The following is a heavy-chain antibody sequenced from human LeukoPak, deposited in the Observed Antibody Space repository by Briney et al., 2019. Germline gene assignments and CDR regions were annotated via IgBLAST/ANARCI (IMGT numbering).Heavy chain of an antibody. D-gene: IGHD3/OR15-3a*01. CDR2: IYSSGGA. V-gene: IGHV3-53*01. J-gene: IGHJ5*02. CDR3: ARWTYP. Sequence: PGGSLRLSCAASGFTVSSNFMSWVRQAPGKGLEWVSVIYSSGGAFYADSVKGRFTIFRDSSKNTVHLQMDDLRADDTAVYYCARWTYPWGQGTLVTVSS. CDR1: GFTVSSNF.